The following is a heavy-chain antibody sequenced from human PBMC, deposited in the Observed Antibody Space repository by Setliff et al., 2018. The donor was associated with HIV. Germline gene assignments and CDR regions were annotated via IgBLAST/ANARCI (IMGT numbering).Heavy chain of an antibody. CDR2: IIPIVDKT. D-gene: IGHD4-17*01. CDR3: AREPDYGIRDAFDI. Sequence: ASVKVSCKASGGTFSSHAINWMRQAPGQGLEWMGGIIPIVDKTNYAQKFQGRVAITADKSTITAYMELSSLRSEDTAVYYCAREPDYGIRDAFDIWGQGTMVTVSS. V-gene: IGHV1-69*10. J-gene: IGHJ3*02. CDR1: GGTFSSHA.